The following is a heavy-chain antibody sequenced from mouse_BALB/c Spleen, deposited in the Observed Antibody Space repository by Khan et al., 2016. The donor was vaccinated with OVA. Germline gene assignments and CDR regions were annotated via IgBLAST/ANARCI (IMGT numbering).Heavy chain of an antibody. V-gene: IGHV1S135*01. J-gene: IGHJ3*01. CDR1: GYSFTSYY. CDR2: IDPFSGGT. CDR3: ARHGFVAWFTY. D-gene: IGHD2-2*01. Sequence: EVQLQQSGPELMKPEASVKISCKASGYSFTSYYIHWMMQSHGKSLEWIGYIDPFSGGTTYNQKFKGQATLTVDKSSSTAYILLSNLTSEDSAVYYCARHGFVAWFTYWGQGTLVTVSA.